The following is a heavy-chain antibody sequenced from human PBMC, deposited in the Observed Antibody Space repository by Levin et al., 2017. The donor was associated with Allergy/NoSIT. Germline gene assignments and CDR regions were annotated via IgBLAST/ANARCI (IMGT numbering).Heavy chain of an antibody. D-gene: IGHD3-16*02. Sequence: GGSLRLSCAASGFSFTSFWMTWVRQAPGKGLEWVANIERGGSETYYVDSVKGRFTISRDNAKNSVYLQMNSLRVDDTAVYYCAREEGWGYHYGMDVWGQGTTVTVSS. CDR3: AREEGWGYHYGMDV. V-gene: IGHV3-7*01. J-gene: IGHJ6*02. CDR2: IERGGSET. CDR1: GFSFTSFW.